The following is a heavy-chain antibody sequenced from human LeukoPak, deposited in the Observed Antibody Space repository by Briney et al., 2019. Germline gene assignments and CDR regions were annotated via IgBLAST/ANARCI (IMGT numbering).Heavy chain of an antibody. Sequence: PSETLSLTRTVSGYSLSSGYYWGWIRQPPGKGLEWIGSIYHSGSTYYNPSLKSRVTISVDTSKNQFSLKLSSVTAADTAVYYCARVGGPGIAAANDAFDIWGQGTMVTVSS. CDR1: GYSLSSGYY. CDR3: ARVGGPGIAAANDAFDI. V-gene: IGHV4-38-2*02. J-gene: IGHJ3*02. D-gene: IGHD6-13*01. CDR2: IYHSGST.